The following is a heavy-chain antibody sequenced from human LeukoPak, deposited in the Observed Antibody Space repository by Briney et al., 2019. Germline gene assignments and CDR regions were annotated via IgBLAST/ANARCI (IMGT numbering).Heavy chain of an antibody. D-gene: IGHD3-10*01. Sequence: GGSLRLSCAASGFTVSSNYMSWVRQAPGKGLEWVSVIYSGGSTYYADSVKGRFTISRDSAKKTLYLQMNSLRAEDTAVYFCARDRAMVWGKEWYFDFWGRGTLVTVSS. V-gene: IGHV3-53*01. CDR3: ARDRAMVWGKEWYFDF. CDR1: GFTVSSNY. J-gene: IGHJ2*01. CDR2: IYSGGST.